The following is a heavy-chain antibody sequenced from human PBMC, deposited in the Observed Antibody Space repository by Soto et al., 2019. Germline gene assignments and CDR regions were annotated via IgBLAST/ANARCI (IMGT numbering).Heavy chain of an antibody. D-gene: IGHD3-16*01. Sequence: EVQLLESGGGLVQPGGSLRLSCAASGFIFSSYAMSWVRQAPGKGLEWVSDISGSGGSTYYADSVKGRFTISRDNSKDTLLLQIRSLRAEDTAVYYCAKQRIAGASSTNFDFCGQGTLVTVSS. CDR1: GFIFSSYA. CDR3: AKQRIAGASSTNFDF. CDR2: ISGSGGST. J-gene: IGHJ4*02. V-gene: IGHV3-23*01.